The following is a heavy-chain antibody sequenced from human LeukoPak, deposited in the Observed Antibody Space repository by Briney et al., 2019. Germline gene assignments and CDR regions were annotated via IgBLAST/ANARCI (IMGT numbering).Heavy chain of an antibody. Sequence: ASVKVSCKASGYTFTGYYMHWVRQAPGQGLEWMGRINPNSGGTNYAQKFQGRVTKTRDTSISTAYMELSRLRSDDTAVYYCAVTYYYDSSGYIDFDYWGQGTLVTVSS. CDR1: GYTFTGYY. J-gene: IGHJ4*02. CDR2: INPNSGGT. CDR3: AVTYYYDSSGYIDFDY. V-gene: IGHV1-2*06. D-gene: IGHD3-22*01.